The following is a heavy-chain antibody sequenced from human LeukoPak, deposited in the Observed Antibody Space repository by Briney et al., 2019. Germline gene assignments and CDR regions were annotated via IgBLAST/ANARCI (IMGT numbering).Heavy chain of an antibody. CDR2: INVYNGNT. J-gene: IGHJ3*02. Sequence: ASVKVSCKASGYTFTNYGVSWVRQAPGQGLEWMGWINVYNGNTNNAQKLQGRVTMTTDTSTSTAYMELRSLRSDDTAVYYCASAGIDRWELLTHAFDIWGQGTMVTVSS. D-gene: IGHD1-26*01. V-gene: IGHV1-18*01. CDR3: ASAGIDRWELLTHAFDI. CDR1: GYTFTNYG.